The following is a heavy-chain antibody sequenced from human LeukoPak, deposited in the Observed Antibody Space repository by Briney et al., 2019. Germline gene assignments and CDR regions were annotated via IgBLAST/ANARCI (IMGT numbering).Heavy chain of an antibody. J-gene: IGHJ4*02. D-gene: IGHD6-19*01. CDR1: GFTFSSYW. V-gene: IGHV3-74*01. CDR2: IEYDGSST. CDR3: VREGVAGALDY. Sequence: GGSLRLSCAASGFTFSSYWLHWVRQDPGRGLVWVSRIEYDGSSTGYADSVKGRFTISRDNAKNTLYLQMNSLRAEDTAVYYCVREGVAGALDYWGQGTLVTVSS.